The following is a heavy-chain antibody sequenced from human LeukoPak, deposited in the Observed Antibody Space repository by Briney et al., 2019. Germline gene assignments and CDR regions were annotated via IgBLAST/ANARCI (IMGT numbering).Heavy chain of an antibody. Sequence: SETLSLTCTVSGGSISRYYWSWIRQPPGKGLEWIGYIYYSGSSNYNPSLKSRVPISVDTSKNQFSLKLSSVTAADTAVYYCARSRRELYYFDYWGQGTLVTVSS. CDR3: ARSRRELYYFDY. CDR1: GGSISRYY. CDR2: IYYSGSS. D-gene: IGHD1-7*01. V-gene: IGHV4-59*12. J-gene: IGHJ4*02.